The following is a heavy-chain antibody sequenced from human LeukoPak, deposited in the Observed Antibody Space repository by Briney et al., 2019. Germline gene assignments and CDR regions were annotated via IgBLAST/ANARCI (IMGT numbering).Heavy chain of an antibody. Sequence: PGGSLRLSCAASGFTFSSYSMNWVRQAPGKGLEWVSSISSSSSYIYYADSVKGRFTISRDNTKNSLYLQMNSLRAEDTAVYYCARDLLSDDYGEGGDCWGQGTLVTVSS. J-gene: IGHJ4*02. CDR1: GFTFSSYS. CDR2: ISSSSSYI. V-gene: IGHV3-21*01. CDR3: ARDLLSDDYGEGGDC. D-gene: IGHD4-17*01.